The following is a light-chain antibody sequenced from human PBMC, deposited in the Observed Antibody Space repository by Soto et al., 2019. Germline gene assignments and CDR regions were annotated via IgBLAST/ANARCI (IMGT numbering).Light chain of an antibody. CDR2: RNN. CDR3: AAWDDSLSGYV. J-gene: IGLJ1*01. Sequence: ELTQPPSASGTPGQRVTISCSGSSSNIGSNYVYWYQQLPGTAPKLLIYRNNQRPSGVPDRFSGSKSGTSASLAISGLRSEDEADYYCAAWDDSLSGYVFGTGTKVTVL. V-gene: IGLV1-47*01. CDR1: SSNIGSNY.